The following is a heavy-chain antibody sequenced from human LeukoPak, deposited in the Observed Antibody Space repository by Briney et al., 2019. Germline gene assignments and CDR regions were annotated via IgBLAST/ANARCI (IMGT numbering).Heavy chain of an antibody. CDR3: ARGGGYEGLVHY. V-gene: IGHV3-21*01. CDR1: GFTFSSYG. J-gene: IGHJ4*02. CDR2: ISSSGNYI. D-gene: IGHD5-12*01. Sequence: GGSLRLSCAASGFTFSSYGMHWVRQAPGKGLECVSSISSSGNYIYYADSLKGRFTISRDNAKNSLYLQMNSLRAEDTAVYYCARGGGYEGLVHYWGQGTLVTVSS.